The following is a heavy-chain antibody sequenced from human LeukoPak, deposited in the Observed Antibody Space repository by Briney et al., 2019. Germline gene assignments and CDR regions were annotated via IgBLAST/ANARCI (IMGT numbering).Heavy chain of an antibody. J-gene: IGHJ4*02. V-gene: IGHV4-38-2*02. CDR3: ARHPTAMVSFDY. D-gene: IGHD5-18*01. CDR1: GYSISSGYY. Sequence: SETLSLTCTVSGYSISSGYYWGWIRQPPGKGLEWIGSIYYSGSTYYNPSLKSRVTISVDTSKNQFSLKLSSVTAADTAVYYCARHPTAMVSFDYWGQGTLVTVSS. CDR2: IYYSGST.